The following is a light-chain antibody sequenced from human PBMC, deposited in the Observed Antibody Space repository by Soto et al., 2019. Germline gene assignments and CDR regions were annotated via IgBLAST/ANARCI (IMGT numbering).Light chain of an antibody. J-gene: IGKJ1*01. CDR2: GAS. V-gene: IGKV3-15*01. Sequence: EIVLTQSPATLSVSPGERATLSCRAGQTVSSNLAWYQQKPGQAPRLLIYGASTRATGIPARFSGSGSGTEFTLTISSLQSEDFAVYYCQQYNTWPRTFGQGTKVEIK. CDR1: QTVSSN. CDR3: QQYNTWPRT.